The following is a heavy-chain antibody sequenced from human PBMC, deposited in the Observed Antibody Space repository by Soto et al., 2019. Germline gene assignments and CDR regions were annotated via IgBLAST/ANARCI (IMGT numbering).Heavy chain of an antibody. CDR2: ISYDGSNK. CDR3: ARDPVWFGEFGDAFDI. V-gene: IGHV3-30-3*01. D-gene: IGHD3-10*01. J-gene: IGHJ3*02. Sequence: GGSLRLSCAASGFTFSSYAMHWVRQAPGKGLEWVAVISYDGSNKYYADSVKGRFTISRDNSKNTLYLQMNSLRAEDTAVYYCARDPVWFGEFGDAFDIWGQGTMVTVSS. CDR1: GFTFSSYA.